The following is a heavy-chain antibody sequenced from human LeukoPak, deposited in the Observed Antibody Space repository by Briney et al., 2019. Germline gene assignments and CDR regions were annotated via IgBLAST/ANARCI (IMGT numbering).Heavy chain of an antibody. V-gene: IGHV3-30-3*01. CDR2: ISYDGSNK. D-gene: IGHD4-17*01. Sequence: GGSLRLSCAASGFTFSSYAMHWVRQAPGKGLEWVAVISYDGSNKYYADSVKGRFTISRDNSKNTLYVQMNSLRAEDTAVYYCARAYGDLYHFDYWGQGTLVTVSS. CDR1: GFTFSSYA. J-gene: IGHJ4*02. CDR3: ARAYGDLYHFDY.